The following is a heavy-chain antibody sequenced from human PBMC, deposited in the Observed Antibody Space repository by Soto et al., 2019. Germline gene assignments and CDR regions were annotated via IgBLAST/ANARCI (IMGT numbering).Heavy chain of an antibody. V-gene: IGHV4-34*01. J-gene: IGHJ6*02. CDR3: ARETHMVRGVIIQYYYYGMDV. CDR1: GGSFRNYY. D-gene: IGHD3-10*01. CDR2: VNHSGEA. Sequence: SETLSLTCGVYGGSFRNYYWIWVRQPPGKGLEWIGEVNHSGEATYNPSLQSRVSISLDTSNNHFSLKLSSVTAADTAVYYCARETHMVRGVIIQYYYYGMDVWGQGTTVTVSS.